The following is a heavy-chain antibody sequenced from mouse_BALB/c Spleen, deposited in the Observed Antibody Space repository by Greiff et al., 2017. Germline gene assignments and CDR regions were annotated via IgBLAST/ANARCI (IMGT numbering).Heavy chain of an antibody. CDR1: GYTFTDYA. D-gene: IGHD2-2*01. J-gene: IGHJ3*01. CDR2: ISTYYGDA. V-gene: IGHV1S137*01. Sequence: VQLQQPGAELVRPGVSVKISCKGSGYTFTDYAMHWVKQSHAKSLEWIGVISTYYGDASYNQKFKGKATMTVDKSSSTAYMELARLTSEDSAIYYCAREGGYDEGPWFAYWGQGTLVTVSA. CDR3: AREGGYDEGPWFAY.